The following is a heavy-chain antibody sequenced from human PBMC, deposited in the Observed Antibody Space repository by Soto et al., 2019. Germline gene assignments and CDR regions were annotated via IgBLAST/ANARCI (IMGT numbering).Heavy chain of an antibody. CDR3: ARGRYYCSGGSCLYYYYYYMDV. CDR2: MNPNSGNT. J-gene: IGHJ6*03. Sequence: ASVKVSCKASGYTFTSSDINWVRQATGQGLEWMGWMNPNSGNTGYAQKFQGRVTMTRNTSISTAYMELSSLRSEDTAVYYCARGRYYCSGGSCLYYYYYYMDVWGKGTTVTVSS. V-gene: IGHV1-8*01. CDR1: GYTFTSSD. D-gene: IGHD2-15*01.